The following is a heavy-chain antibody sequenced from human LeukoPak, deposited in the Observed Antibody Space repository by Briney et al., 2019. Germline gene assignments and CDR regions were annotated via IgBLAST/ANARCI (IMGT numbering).Heavy chain of an antibody. CDR3: ARHTIWDDSSGYYGNDAFDI. CDR2: IYYSGST. V-gene: IGHV4-59*08. CDR1: GGSISTYY. D-gene: IGHD3-22*01. J-gene: IGHJ3*02. Sequence: SSETLSLTCTVSGGSISTYYWSWIRQPPGKGLEWIGYIYYSGSTNYNPSLKSRVTISVDTSKNQFSLKLSSVTAADTAVYYCARHTIWDDSSGYYGNDAFDIWGQGTMVTVSS.